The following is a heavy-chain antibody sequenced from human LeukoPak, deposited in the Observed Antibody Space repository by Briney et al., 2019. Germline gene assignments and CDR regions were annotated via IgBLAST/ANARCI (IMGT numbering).Heavy chain of an antibody. V-gene: IGHV3-11*04. J-gene: IGHJ6*03. Sequence: GGSLRLSCAASGFTFSDYYMSWIRQAPGKGLEWVSYISSSGSTIYYADSVKGRFTISRDNAKNSLYLQMNSLRAEDTAVYYCASIPPVRYWVYYMDVWGKGTTVTVSS. D-gene: IGHD3-9*01. CDR2: ISSSGSTI. CDR3: ASIPPVRYWVYYMDV. CDR1: GFTFSDYY.